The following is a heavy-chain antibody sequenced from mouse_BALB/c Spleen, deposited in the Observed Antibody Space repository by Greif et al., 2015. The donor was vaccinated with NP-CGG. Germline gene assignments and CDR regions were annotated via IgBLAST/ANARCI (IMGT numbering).Heavy chain of an antibody. V-gene: IGHV5-17*02. Sequence: EVMLVESGGGLVQPGGSRKLSCAASGFTFSSFGVHWVRQAPEKGLEWVAYISSGSSTIYYADTVKGRFTISRDNPKNTLFLQMTSLRSEDTAMYYCARLFDYWGQGTTLTVSS. CDR1: GFTFSSFG. CDR2: ISSGSSTI. J-gene: IGHJ2*01. CDR3: ARLFDY.